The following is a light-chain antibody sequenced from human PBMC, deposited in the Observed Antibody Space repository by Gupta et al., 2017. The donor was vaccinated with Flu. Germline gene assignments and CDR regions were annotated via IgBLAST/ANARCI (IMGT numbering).Light chain of an antibody. V-gene: IGKV1-5*03. J-gene: IGKJ1*01. Sequence: DIQMTQSPSILSASVGDRVTITCRASQSIITLLAWYQQKPGKAPKLLIYNASTLQSGVPSRFSGSGSGTEFTLTISSLQPDDFATYYCQQYNSYPLTFGEGTKVEIK. CDR2: NAS. CDR1: QSIITL. CDR3: QQYNSYPLT.